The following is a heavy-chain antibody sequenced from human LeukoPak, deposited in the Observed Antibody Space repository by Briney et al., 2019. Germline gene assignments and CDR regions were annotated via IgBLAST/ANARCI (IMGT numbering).Heavy chain of an antibody. CDR3: ARLGLGPIYYYYYGMDV. J-gene: IGHJ6*02. D-gene: IGHD3/OR15-3a*01. CDR1: GYSFTSYW. V-gene: IGHV5-51*01. CDR2: IYPGDPDT. Sequence: GESLKISCKGSGYSFTSYWIGWVRQMPGKGLEWMGIIYPGDPDTRYSPSFQGQVTISADKSISTAYLQWSSLKASDTAMYYCARLGLGPIYYYYYGMDVWGQGTTVTVSS.